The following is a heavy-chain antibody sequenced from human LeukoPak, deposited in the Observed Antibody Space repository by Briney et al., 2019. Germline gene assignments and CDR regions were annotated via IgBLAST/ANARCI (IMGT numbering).Heavy chain of an antibody. Sequence: ASVKVSCKASGYTFTSYLMHWVRQAPGQRLEWMGWINAGNGNAKYSQKFQGRVSITRDTSASTAYMELSSLRSEDTAVFYCARFPGVGPTIDYGDYEPRKGPFDYWGQGTLVTVSS. CDR3: ARFPGVGPTIDYGDYEPRKGPFDY. V-gene: IGHV1-3*01. J-gene: IGHJ4*02. CDR2: INAGNGNA. D-gene: IGHD4-17*01. CDR1: GYTFTSYL.